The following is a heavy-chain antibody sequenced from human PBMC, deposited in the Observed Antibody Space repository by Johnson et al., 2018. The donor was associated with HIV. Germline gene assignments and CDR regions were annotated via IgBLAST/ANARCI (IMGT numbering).Heavy chain of an antibody. J-gene: IGHJ3*02. CDR2: ISYDGTDK. V-gene: IGHV3-30*18. Sequence: QVQLVESGGDLVQPGGSLRLSCAASGFTFSTYSMHWVRQAPGKGLEWVALISYDGTDKYYADSVKGRFTISRDNSKNTLYLQMNSLRVEDTAVYHCAKDRGDPMVQGVMYAFDIWGQGTMVTVSS. CDR1: GFTFSTYS. CDR3: AKDRGDPMVQGVMYAFDI. D-gene: IGHD3-10*01.